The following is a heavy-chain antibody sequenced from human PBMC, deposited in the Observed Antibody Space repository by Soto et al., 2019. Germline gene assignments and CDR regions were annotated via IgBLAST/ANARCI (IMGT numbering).Heavy chain of an antibody. V-gene: IGHV3-33*01. D-gene: IGHD6-19*01. CDR3: ARDGKQLESSGWYLGWLDYYYGMDV. CDR1: GFTFSSYG. J-gene: IGHJ6*02. CDR2: IWYDGSNK. Sequence: QVQLVESGGGVVQPGRSLRLSCAASGFTFSSYGMHWVRQAPGKGLEWVAVIWYDGSNKYYADSVKGRFTISRDNSKNTLYXXMXSXXAEDTAVYYCARDGKQLESSGWYLGWLDYYYGMDVWGQGTTVTVSS.